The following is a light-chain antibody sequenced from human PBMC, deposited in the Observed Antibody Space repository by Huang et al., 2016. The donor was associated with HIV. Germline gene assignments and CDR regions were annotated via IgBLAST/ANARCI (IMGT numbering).Light chain of an antibody. V-gene: IGKV3-15*01. Sequence: EIVMTQSPATLSVSPGERATLSCRASQSVSSNLAWYQQKPGQAPRLLIYGASTRATGSPARFGGSGSGTEFTLTISSLQSEDFAVYYCQQYNNWAPYTFGQGTKLEIK. J-gene: IGKJ2*01. CDR2: GAS. CDR1: QSVSSN. CDR3: QQYNNWAPYT.